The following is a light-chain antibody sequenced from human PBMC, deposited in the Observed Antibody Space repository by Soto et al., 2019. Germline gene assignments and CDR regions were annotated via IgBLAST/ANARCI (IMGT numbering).Light chain of an antibody. CDR2: EVS. V-gene: IGLV2-8*01. CDR1: SSDVGAYKY. CDR3: TSYVGSDISV. J-gene: IGLJ3*02. Sequence: QSALTQPPSASGSPGQSVTISCTGTSSDVGAYKYVSWYQQYPGKAPKLMIYEVSKRPSGVPDRFSGSKSGDTASLTVSGLQAEDEADYYCTSYVGSDISVFGAGTKLTVL.